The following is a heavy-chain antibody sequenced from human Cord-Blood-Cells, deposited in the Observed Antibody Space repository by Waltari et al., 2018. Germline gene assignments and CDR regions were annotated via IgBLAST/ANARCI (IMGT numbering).Heavy chain of an antibody. CDR1: GGSISSSSYY. V-gene: IGHV4-39*01. CDR2: SYYSWST. CDR3: ARNLGGSYLEGDFDY. J-gene: IGHJ4*02. D-gene: IGHD1-26*01. Sequence: QLQLQESGPGLVKPSETLSLTCTVSGGSISSSSYYWGWIRQPPGKGLEWIGSSYYSWSTNYNPSLKGRVTISVDTSKNQFSLKLSSVTAADTAVYYCARNLGGSYLEGDFDYWGQGTLVTVSS.